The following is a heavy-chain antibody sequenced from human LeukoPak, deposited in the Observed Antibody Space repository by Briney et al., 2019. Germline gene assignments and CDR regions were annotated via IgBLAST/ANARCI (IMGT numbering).Heavy chain of an antibody. V-gene: IGHV4-4*07. CDR1: GYSPSDYY. D-gene: IGHD3-22*01. CDR3: ARARYDSSGYYYFDF. Sequence: SETLSLTCSGYSPSDYYWNWIRQPAGKGPGWIGRIYASGSTSYNPSLKSRVNTSRNRFSLSLSSVTAADTAVYYCARARYDSSGYYYFDFWGQGILVTVSS. CDR2: IYASGST. J-gene: IGHJ4*02.